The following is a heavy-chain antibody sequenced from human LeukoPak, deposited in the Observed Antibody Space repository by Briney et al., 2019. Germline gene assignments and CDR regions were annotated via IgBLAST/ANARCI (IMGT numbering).Heavy chain of an antibody. CDR2: ISSSSSTI. CDR3: SRDRHCIGSTCYGL. CDR1: GFTFSSYS. V-gene: IGHV3-48*01. J-gene: IGHJ4*02. Sequence: GGSLRLFCAASGFTFSSYSMNWVRQAPGKGLEWVSYISSSSSTIYYADSVKGRFTISRDNAKNSLYLQMNSLRAEDTAVYYCSRDRHCIGSTCYGLWGQGTRVTVSS. D-gene: IGHD2-2*01.